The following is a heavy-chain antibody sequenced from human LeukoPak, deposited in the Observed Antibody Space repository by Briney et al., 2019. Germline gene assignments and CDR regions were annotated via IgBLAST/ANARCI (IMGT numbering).Heavy chain of an antibody. Sequence: PGGSLRLSCAASGFTFTNAWMSWVRQAPGKGLEWVGRIISKTDGGTTDYAAPVKGRFTISRDDSKNTLYLHMNSLKTEDTAVYFCTRSDAFDIWGQGTMVTVS. CDR1: GFTFTNAW. D-gene: IGHD5-24*01. V-gene: IGHV3-15*01. CDR3: TRSDAFDI. J-gene: IGHJ3*02. CDR2: IISKTDGGTT.